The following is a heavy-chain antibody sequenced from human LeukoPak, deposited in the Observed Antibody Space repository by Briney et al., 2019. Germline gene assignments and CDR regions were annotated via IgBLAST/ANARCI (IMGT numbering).Heavy chain of an antibody. CDR3: ARDRVYYDSAPNDY. Sequence: LSLTCTVSGGSISSGGYYWSWIRQAPGKGLEWVSYISSSGSTIYYADSVKGRFTISRDNAKNSLYLQMNSLRAEDTAVYYCARDRVYYDSAPNDYWGQGTLVTVSS. V-gene: IGHV3-11*01. CDR1: GGSISSGGYY. J-gene: IGHJ4*02. CDR2: ISSSGSTI. D-gene: IGHD3-22*01.